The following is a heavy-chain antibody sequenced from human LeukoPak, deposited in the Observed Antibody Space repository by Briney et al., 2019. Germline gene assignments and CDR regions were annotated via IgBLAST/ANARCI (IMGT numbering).Heavy chain of an antibody. V-gene: IGHV3-23*01. CDR3: AKGRVTMVRGVMLPDDY. Sequence: GGSLRLSCAASGFTFSSYAMSWVRQAPGKGLEWVSAISGSGGSTYYADSVKGRFTISRDNSKNTLYLQMNSLRAEDTAVYYCAKGRVTMVRGVMLPDDYWGQGTLVTVSS. J-gene: IGHJ4*02. D-gene: IGHD3-10*01. CDR1: GFTFSSYA. CDR2: ISGSGGST.